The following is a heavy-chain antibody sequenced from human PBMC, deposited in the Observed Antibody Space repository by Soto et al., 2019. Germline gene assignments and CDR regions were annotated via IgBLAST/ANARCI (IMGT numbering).Heavy chain of an antibody. Sequence: QVHLVQSESEVKMPGASVKVSCKTSGYTFSYYGVSWVRQAPGQGLEWMVWINTFNGNTKYDQKFQGRVTFSIDTSTRTVFLELTSLKFDDAAVYYCARGFIPANYWGQGPRVTVSS. V-gene: IGHV1-18*01. CDR1: GYTFSYYG. CDR2: INTFNGNT. CDR3: ARGFIPANY. D-gene: IGHD2-2*01. J-gene: IGHJ4*02.